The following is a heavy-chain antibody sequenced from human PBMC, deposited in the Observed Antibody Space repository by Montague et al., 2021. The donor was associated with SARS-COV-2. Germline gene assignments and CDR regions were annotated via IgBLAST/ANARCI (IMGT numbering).Heavy chain of an antibody. J-gene: IGHJ4*02. V-gene: IGHV4-59*02. CDR2: ISNTRNT. Sequence: SETLSLTCSVSGVSVSGYFWTWIRQRPEKGLEWIGYISNTRNTNYSPSLKSRVSIAVDTSKNQFSLTLSSVTAADTAVYYCARIMTTVTFLPHFYYWGRVTSETVTDQVPLSLRVVTGADTDSDLCSGNRATVSDLPPFDYWGPGTLVTVSS. D-gene: IGHD4-17*01. CDR3: ARIMTTVTFLPHFYYWGRVTSETVTDQVPLSLRVVTGADTDSDLCSGNRATVSDLPPFDY. CDR1: GVSVSGYF.